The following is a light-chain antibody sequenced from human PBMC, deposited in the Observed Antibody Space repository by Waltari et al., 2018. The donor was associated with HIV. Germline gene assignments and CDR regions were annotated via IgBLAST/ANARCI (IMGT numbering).Light chain of an antibody. CDR1: SGHTNYA. V-gene: IGLV4-69*01. J-gene: IGLJ2*01. CDR3: QTWGSGIVV. Sequence: QLGLTQSPSASASLGASVKLTCTLSSGHTNYAIAWHPQRPEKGPRFLMRLNSNGSHTKGDGIPDRFSGSSSGAERYLTISSLQSEDETDYFCQTWGSGIVVFGGGTTLTVL. CDR2: LNSNGSH.